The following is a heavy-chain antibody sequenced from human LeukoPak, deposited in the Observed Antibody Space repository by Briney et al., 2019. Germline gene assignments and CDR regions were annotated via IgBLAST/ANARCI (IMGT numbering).Heavy chain of an antibody. V-gene: IGHV4-39*01. CDR2: INHSGST. Sequence: SETLSPTCTVAGASINSGDYYWVWIRQPPGKGLEWIAEINHSGSTNYNPSPKSRVTISLDTSKNQFSLKLSSVTAADTAVYYCAKHLRRRFFSKTLGFDPWGQGTLITVSS. D-gene: IGHD3-3*01. CDR3: AKHLRRRFFSKTLGFDP. CDR1: GASINSGDYY. J-gene: IGHJ5*02.